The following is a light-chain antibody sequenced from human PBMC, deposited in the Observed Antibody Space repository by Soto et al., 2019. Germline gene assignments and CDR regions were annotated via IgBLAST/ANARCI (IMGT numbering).Light chain of an antibody. CDR1: QSVSSN. CDR3: QQYNNWPLT. J-gene: IGKJ4*01. Sequence: IVMTQSPATLSVSPGERATLSCRASQSVSSNLAWYQQKPGQAPRLLIYDASTRATGFPARFSGSGSGTEFTLTISSLQSEDFAVYYCQQYNNWPLTFAGGTKVDVK. V-gene: IGKV3D-15*01. CDR2: DAS.